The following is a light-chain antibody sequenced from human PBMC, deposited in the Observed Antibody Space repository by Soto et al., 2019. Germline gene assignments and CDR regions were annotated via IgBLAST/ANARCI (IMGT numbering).Light chain of an antibody. J-gene: IGKJ1*01. V-gene: IGKV4-1*01. Sequence: DIVMTQSPDFLAVSLGERATINCKSSQSVLYRPSSKNYLAWYQQKPGQPPKLLIYWASTRESGVPDRFSGSRSRTHFAVNISSLQAEDLAVYYCQQYYSEVTLGPWPKVDIK. CDR3: QQYYSEVT. CDR1: QSVLYRPSSKNY. CDR2: WAS.